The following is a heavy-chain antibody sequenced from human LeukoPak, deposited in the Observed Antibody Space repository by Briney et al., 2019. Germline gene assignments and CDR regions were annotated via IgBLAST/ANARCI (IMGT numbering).Heavy chain of an antibody. CDR3: ARGYCSGGSCYSDY. D-gene: IGHD2-15*01. CDR2: IYSGGST. CDR1: GFTVSSNY. Sequence: GGSLRLSCAAFGFTVSSNYMNWVRQAPGKGLEWVSVIYSGGSTYYADSVKGRFTISRDNSKNTLYLQMNNLRAEDTAVYYCARGYCSGGSCYSDYWGQGTLVTVSS. J-gene: IGHJ4*02. V-gene: IGHV3-53*01.